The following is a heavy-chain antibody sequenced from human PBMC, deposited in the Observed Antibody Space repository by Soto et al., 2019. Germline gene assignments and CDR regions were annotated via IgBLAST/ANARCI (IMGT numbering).Heavy chain of an antibody. J-gene: IGHJ4*02. CDR3: ARGLWSGGSCYVDY. CDR2: IIPTFGTA. D-gene: IGHD2-15*01. CDR1: GGTFSSYA. V-gene: IGHV1-69*01. Sequence: QVQLVQSGAEVKKPGSSVKVSCKASGGTFSSYAISWVRQAPGQGLEWMAGIIPTFGTANYAQKFQGRVTITTDESTRTAYMELSSLRSEDTAVYYFARGLWSGGSCYVDYWGQGTLVTVSS.